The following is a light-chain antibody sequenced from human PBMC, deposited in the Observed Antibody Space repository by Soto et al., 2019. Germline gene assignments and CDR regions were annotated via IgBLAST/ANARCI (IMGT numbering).Light chain of an antibody. J-gene: IGKJ1*01. CDR3: QHSYNTPRT. CDR2: GAS. Sequence: DIQMTQSPSSLFASVGDRVTFTCRAGQDISTSLNWYQHRPGKAPKLLIYGASALQSGVPSRFSGSGSGTDFTLTISSLQVEDFATYYCQHSYNTPRTVGQGTRVDIK. CDR1: QDISTS. V-gene: IGKV1-39*01.